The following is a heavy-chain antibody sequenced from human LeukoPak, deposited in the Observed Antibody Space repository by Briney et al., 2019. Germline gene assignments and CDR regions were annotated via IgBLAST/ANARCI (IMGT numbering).Heavy chain of an antibody. CDR3: AKDIDPYGGGSFDY. V-gene: IGHV3-9*01. J-gene: IGHJ4*02. CDR2: ISWNSGSI. Sequence: GRSLRLSCAASGFTFDDYAMHWVRQAPGKGLEWVSGISWNSGSIGYADSVKGRFTISRDNAKNSLYLQMNGLRAEDTALYYCAKDIDPYGGGSFDYWGQGTLVTVSS. CDR1: GFTFDDYA. D-gene: IGHD3-10*01.